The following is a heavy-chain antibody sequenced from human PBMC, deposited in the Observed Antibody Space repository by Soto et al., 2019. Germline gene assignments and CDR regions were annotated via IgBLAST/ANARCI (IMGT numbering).Heavy chain of an antibody. CDR1: GFTFSSYS. Sequence: EVQLVESGGGLVQPGGSLRLSCAASGFTFSSYSMNWVRQAPGKGLEWVSYISSSTSTIYYADSVKGRFTISRDNAKNSPYLQMNSLRAEDTAVYYCATDKGSSPLDYWGQGTLVTVSS. CDR3: ATDKGSSPLDY. D-gene: IGHD2-15*01. CDR2: ISSSTSTI. J-gene: IGHJ4*02. V-gene: IGHV3-48*01.